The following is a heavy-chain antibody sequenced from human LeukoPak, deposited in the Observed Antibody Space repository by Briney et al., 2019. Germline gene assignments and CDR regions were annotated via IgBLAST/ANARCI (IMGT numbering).Heavy chain of an antibody. CDR3: ARGEYFDWLYRSQYYFDY. CDR2: INHSGST. Sequence: SETLSLTCAVYGGSFSGYYWSWIRQPPGKGLEWIGEINHSGSTNYNPSLKSRVTISVDTSKNQFSLKLSSVPAADTAVYYCARGEYFDWLYRSQYYFDYWGQGTLVTVSS. D-gene: IGHD3-9*01. V-gene: IGHV4-34*01. CDR1: GGSFSGYY. J-gene: IGHJ4*02.